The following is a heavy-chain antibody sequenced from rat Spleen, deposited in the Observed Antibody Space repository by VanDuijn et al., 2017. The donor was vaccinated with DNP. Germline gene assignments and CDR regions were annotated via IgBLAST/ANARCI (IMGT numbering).Heavy chain of an antibody. V-gene: IGHV5-7*01. D-gene: IGHD1-2*01. Sequence: EVQLVESGGGLVQPGRSLKLSCAASGFTFSDYNMAWVRQAPKKGLEWVATIIYDGTTTYYRGSVKGRFTISRDNAKNTQYLQMDSLRSEDTATYYCARHRAIAAIWDYWGQGVMVTVSS. J-gene: IGHJ2*01. CDR3: ARHRAIAAIWDY. CDR2: IIYDGTTT. CDR1: GFTFSDYN.